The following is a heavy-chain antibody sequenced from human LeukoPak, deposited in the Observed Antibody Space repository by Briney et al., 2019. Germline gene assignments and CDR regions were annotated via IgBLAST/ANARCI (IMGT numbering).Heavy chain of an antibody. D-gene: IGHD3-22*01. CDR1: GFTFSNYA. V-gene: IGHV3-23*01. CDR2: ISGSGGST. Sequence: GGSLRLSCAASGFTFSNYAMSWVRQAPGKGLEWVSAISGSGGSTYYADSVKGRFTISRDNSKNTLYLQMNSLRAEDTAVYYCAKSSITMIVVVTPQDYWGQGTLVTVSS. CDR3: AKSSITMIVVVTPQDY. J-gene: IGHJ4*02.